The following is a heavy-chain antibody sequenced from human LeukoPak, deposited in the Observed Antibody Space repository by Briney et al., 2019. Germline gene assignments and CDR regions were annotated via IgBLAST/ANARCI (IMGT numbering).Heavy chain of an antibody. CDR2: INGGNGNT. V-gene: IGHV1-3*01. D-gene: IGHD1-26*01. J-gene: IGHJ4*02. Sequence: ASVKVSCKASGYTFTSYAMHWVRQAPGQSLEWMGWINGGNGNTKYSQKFQGRVTITRDTSASTAYMELSSLRSEDTAVYYCASFHGPGPKVGATGWGQGTLVTVSS. CDR1: GYTFTSYA. CDR3: ASFHGPGPKVGATG.